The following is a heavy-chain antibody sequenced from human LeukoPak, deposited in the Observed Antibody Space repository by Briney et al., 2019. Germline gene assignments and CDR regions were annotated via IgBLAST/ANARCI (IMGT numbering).Heavy chain of an antibody. CDR3: ARGGAGSSWYWVYFDY. CDR1: GYTFTSYG. Sequence: GASVTVSCKASGYTFTSYGISWVRQAPGQGLEGMGWISAYNGNTNYAQKLQGRVTMTTDTSTSTAYMELRSLRSDDTAVYYCARGGAGSSWYWVYFDYWGQGTLVTVSS. CDR2: ISAYNGNT. V-gene: IGHV1-18*01. D-gene: IGHD6-13*01. J-gene: IGHJ4*02.